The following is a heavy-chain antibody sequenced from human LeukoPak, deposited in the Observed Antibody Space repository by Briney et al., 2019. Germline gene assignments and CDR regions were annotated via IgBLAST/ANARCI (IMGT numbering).Heavy chain of an antibody. CDR1: GYTFTSYD. CDR2: MNPNSGNT. Sequence: GASVKVSCKASGYTFTSYDINWVRQATGRGLEWMGWMNPNSGNTGYAQKFKGRVTITRNTSISTAYMELSSLRSEDTAVYYCARGGRLWLPPDVWGKGTTVTVSS. V-gene: IGHV1-8*01. CDR3: ARGGRLWLPPDV. D-gene: IGHD5-18*01. J-gene: IGHJ6*04.